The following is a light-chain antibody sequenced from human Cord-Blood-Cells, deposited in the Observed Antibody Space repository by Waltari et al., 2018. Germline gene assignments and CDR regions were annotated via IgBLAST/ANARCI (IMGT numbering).Light chain of an antibody. CDR3: QQANSFPYT. V-gene: IGKV1-12*02. Sequence: IEITWVRSSVRGSGGERISRTWRASQGISSWLAWYQQKPGKATKLLIYAASSLQSGVPSRFSGSGSGTDFTLTISSLQPEDFATYYCQQANSFPYTFGQGTKLEIK. J-gene: IGKJ2*01. CDR1: QGISSW. CDR2: AAS.